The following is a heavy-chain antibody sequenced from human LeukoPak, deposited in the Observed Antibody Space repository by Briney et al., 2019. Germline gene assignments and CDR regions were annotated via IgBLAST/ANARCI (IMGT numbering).Heavy chain of an antibody. J-gene: IGHJ4*02. CDR3: ARAGYSSSWSFDY. CDR2: ISYDGSNK. V-gene: IGHV3-30-3*01. CDR1: GFTFSSYA. D-gene: IGHD6-13*01. Sequence: GGSLRLSCAASGFTFSSYAMHWVRQAPGKGLEWVAVISYDGSNKYYADSVKGRFTISRDNSKNTLYLQMNSLRAEDTAVYYCARAGYSSSWSFDYWGQGTLVPVSS.